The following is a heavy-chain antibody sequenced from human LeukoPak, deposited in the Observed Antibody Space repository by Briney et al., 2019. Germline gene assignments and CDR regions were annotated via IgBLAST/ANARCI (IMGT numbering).Heavy chain of an antibody. J-gene: IGHJ5*02. D-gene: IGHD6-25*01. CDR3: AKLPAASRIEFDT. V-gene: IGHV3-21*01. Sequence: PGGSLRLSCAASGFTFSSYSMNWVRQAPGKGLEWVSSISRSSSYIYYADSVKGRFTISRDNAKNSLYLQMNSLRAEDTAVYYCAKLPAASRIEFDTWGQGTLVTVSS. CDR1: GFTFSSYS. CDR2: ISRSSSYI.